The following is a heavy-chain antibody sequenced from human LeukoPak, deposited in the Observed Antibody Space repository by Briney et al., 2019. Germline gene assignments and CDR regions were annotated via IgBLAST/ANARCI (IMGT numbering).Heavy chain of an antibody. CDR2: ISSSSSYI. V-gene: IGHV3-21*01. CDR1: GFTFSRYS. Sequence: GGSLRLSCAASGFTFSRYSMNWVRQAPGKGLEWVSSISSSSSYIYYANSVKGRFNISKDNAKNSLCLQMNSLRAEYTAVYYCARGGSGVGATEYWGQGTLVTVSS. CDR3: ARGGSGVGATEY. J-gene: IGHJ4*02. D-gene: IGHD1-26*01.